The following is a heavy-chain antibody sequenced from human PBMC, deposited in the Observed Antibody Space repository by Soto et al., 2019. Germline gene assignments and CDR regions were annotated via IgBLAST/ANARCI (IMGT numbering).Heavy chain of an antibody. J-gene: IGHJ4*01. CDR3: ATDDMNRGRFDY. V-gene: IGHV1-18*01. Sequence: ASVKVSCKASGHTSTHNGISWVRRAPGQGLEWMGWININRGDVNHAPKFQGRVTLTTDTSTTTAYMELRSLRLDDTALYFCATDDMNRGRFDYWGHGTLGTVSA. CDR1: GHTSTHNG. CDR2: ININRGDV.